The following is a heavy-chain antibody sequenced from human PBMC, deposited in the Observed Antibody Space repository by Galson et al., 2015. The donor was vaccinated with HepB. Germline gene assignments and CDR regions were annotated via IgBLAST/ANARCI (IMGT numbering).Heavy chain of an antibody. Sequence: SLRLSCAASGFSFSIYSMNWVRQAPGKGLEWVSFISSSSSYIYYADSVKGRFTISRDNAKNSLYLQMNSLRAEDTAVYYCAKQVVTTASNYFDPWGQGTLITVSS. CDR2: ISSSSSYI. V-gene: IGHV3-21*04. J-gene: IGHJ5*02. D-gene: IGHD2-2*01. CDR3: AKQVVTTASNYFDP. CDR1: GFSFSIYS.